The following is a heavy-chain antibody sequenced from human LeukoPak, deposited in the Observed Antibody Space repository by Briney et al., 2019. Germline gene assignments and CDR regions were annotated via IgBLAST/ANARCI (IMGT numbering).Heavy chain of an antibody. D-gene: IGHD4-23*01. V-gene: IGHV3-21*01. J-gene: IGHJ4*02. CDR1: GFTFSTYS. Sequence: GGSLRLSCAASGFTFSTYSMNWVRQAPGKGLEWVSSISSSSSYIYYADSVKGRFTISRDNAKKSVYLQMNSLRAEDTALYYCARGGSYGGYHSYWGQGTLVTVSS. CDR3: ARGGSYGGYHSY. CDR2: ISSSSSYI.